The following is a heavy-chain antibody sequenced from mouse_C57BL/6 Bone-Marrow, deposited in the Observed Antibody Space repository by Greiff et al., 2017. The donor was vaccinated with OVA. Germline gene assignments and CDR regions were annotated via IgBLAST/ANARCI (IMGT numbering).Heavy chain of an antibody. V-gene: IGHV5-6*01. J-gene: IGHJ3*01. CDR3: ARQGAYDYDGGFAY. CDR2: ISSGGSYT. CDR1: GFTFSSYG. D-gene: IGHD2-4*01. Sequence: EVKLVESGGDLVKPGGSLKLSCAASGFTFSSYGMSWVRQTPDKRLEWVATISSGGSYTYYPDSVKGRFTISRDNAKNTLYLQRSSLKSEDTAMYYCARQGAYDYDGGFAYWGQGTLVTVSA.